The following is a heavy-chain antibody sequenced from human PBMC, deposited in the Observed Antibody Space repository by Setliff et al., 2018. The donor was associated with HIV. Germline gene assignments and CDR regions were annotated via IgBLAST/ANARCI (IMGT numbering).Heavy chain of an antibody. J-gene: IGHJ6*03. V-gene: IGHV4-34*01. CDR1: GGSFSGYY. CDR2: INHSGST. Sequence: PSETLSLTCAVYGGSFSGYYWSWIRQPPGKGLEWIGEINHSGSTNHNPSLKSRVTISVDTSKNQFSLKLSSVTAADTAVYYCARVRPSPGCSGGSCFPKYYYYYMDVWGKGTTVTVSS. CDR3: ARVRPSPGCSGGSCFPKYYYYYMDV. D-gene: IGHD2-15*01.